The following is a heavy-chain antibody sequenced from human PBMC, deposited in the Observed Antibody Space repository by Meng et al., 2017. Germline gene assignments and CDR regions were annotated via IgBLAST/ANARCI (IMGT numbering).Heavy chain of an antibody. CDR3: ARDSGRGGYHNY. CDR2: IYSGGST. V-gene: IGHV3-53*01. Sequence: GSCRGLFTAGWSMRFSWTATGVAVATGYMSWVRQASGMGVDCVPVIYSGGSTYYADSFKDRFSISRYNSKNTLYLQKTSLRAEDKAVYFCARDSGRGGYHNYWGQGTLVTVSS. D-gene: IGHD5-12*01. CDR1: GVAVATGY. J-gene: IGHJ4*02.